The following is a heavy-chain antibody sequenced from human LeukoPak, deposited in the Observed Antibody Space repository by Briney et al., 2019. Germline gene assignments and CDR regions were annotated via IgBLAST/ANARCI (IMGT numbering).Heavy chain of an antibody. V-gene: IGHV1-18*01. CDR3: AREASTYYYDSSGYYPDAFGI. D-gene: IGHD3-22*01. CDR2: ISAYNGNT. J-gene: IGHJ3*02. CDR1: GDTFTSYG. Sequence: ASVKVTCKASGDTFTSYGISWVRQAPGQGLEWMGWISAYNGNTNYAQKLQGRVTMTTDTSTSTAYMELRSLRSDDTAVYYCAREASTYYYDSSGYYPDAFGIWGQGTMVTVSS.